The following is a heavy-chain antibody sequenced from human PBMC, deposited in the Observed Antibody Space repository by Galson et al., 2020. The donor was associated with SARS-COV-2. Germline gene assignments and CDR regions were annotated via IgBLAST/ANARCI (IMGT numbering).Heavy chain of an antibody. CDR3: VKDSPIYGDPPR. J-gene: IGHJ4*02. CDR1: GFGFSSFT. V-gene: IGHV3-23*01. Sequence: GESLKISCGASGFGFSSFTLTWVRQAPGKGLEWVSSISGTGMWTYYADSVKGRFTISRDNSNNTVFLQMTTLSAGDTALYYCVKDSPIYGDPPRWGQGIQVTVSS. CDR2: ISGTGMWT. D-gene: IGHD2-21*02.